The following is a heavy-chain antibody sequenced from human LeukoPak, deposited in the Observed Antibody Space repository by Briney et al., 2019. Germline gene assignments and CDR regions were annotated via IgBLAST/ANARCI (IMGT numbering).Heavy chain of an antibody. CDR2: INPNSGGT. CDR1: GYTFTGYY. Sequence: ASVKVSCKASGYTFTGYYMHWVRQAPGQGLEWMGWINPNSGGTDYAQKFQDRVTMTRDTSISTAYMELSRLTSDDTAVCYCARDGHGGNSFDYWGQGALVTVSS. CDR3: ARDGHGGNSFDY. J-gene: IGHJ4*02. D-gene: IGHD4-23*01. V-gene: IGHV1-2*02.